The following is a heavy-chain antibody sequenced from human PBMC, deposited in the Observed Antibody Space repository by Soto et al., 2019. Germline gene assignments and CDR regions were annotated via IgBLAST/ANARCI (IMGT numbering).Heavy chain of an antibody. CDR3: AGGYRITGSTRLGYYYYGMDV. D-gene: IGHD1-7*01. V-gene: IGHV3-21*01. Sequence: GGSLRLSCAVSGFTFSTYSMNWVRQAPGKGLEWVSSISYSSSDIYFADSVKGRFTMSRDNAKNSLYLQMNSLRAEDTAVYYCAGGYRITGSTRLGYYYYGMDVWGQGTTVTVSS. CDR2: ISYSSSDI. J-gene: IGHJ6*02. CDR1: GFTFSTYS.